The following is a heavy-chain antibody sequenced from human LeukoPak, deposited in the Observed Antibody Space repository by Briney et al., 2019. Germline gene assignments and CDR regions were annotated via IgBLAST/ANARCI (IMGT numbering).Heavy chain of an antibody. Sequence: ASVKVSCKASGYTFTGYYMHWVRQAPGQGLEWMGWINPNSGGTNYAQKFRGRVTMTRDTSISTAYMELSRLRSDDTAVYYCARGYCSGGSCSLGWFDPWGQGTLVTVSS. CDR3: ARGYCSGGSCSLGWFDP. D-gene: IGHD2-15*01. J-gene: IGHJ5*02. CDR2: INPNSGGT. CDR1: GYTFTGYY. V-gene: IGHV1-2*02.